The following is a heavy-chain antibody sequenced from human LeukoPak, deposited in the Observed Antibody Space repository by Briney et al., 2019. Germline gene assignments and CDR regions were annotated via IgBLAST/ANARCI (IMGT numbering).Heavy chain of an antibody. CDR1: GFTFSSYG. Sequence: GGSLRLSCAASGFTFSSYGMHWVRQSPGKGLEWLAVIWYDGSKKYYVDSVKGRFTISRDNAKNSLYLQMNSLRAEDTAVYYCASSSGSYYPQGYWGQGTLVTVSS. CDR3: ASSSGSYYPQGY. V-gene: IGHV3-33*03. CDR2: IWYDGSKK. J-gene: IGHJ4*02. D-gene: IGHD3-10*01.